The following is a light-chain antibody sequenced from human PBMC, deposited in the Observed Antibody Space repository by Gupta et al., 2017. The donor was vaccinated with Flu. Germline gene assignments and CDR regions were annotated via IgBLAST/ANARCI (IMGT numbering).Light chain of an antibody. CDR2: AAS. CDR1: QSISNY. J-gene: IGKJ2*02. Sequence: DIQMTQSPSSLSASVGDRVTITCRASQSISNYLNWYQHKPGEATKVLIYAASSLQSGVPSRFSGSGSGTDFTRSISSLQPEDFETYYCEQGGTFGQGTKMEIK. V-gene: IGKV1-39*01. CDR3: EQGGT.